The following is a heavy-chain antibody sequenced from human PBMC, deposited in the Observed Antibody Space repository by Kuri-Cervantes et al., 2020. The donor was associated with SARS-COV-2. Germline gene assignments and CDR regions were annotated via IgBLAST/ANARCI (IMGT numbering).Heavy chain of an antibody. CDR2: IDWDDDK. Sequence: TLSLTCTVSSGSISSSSYYWGWIRQPPGKALEWLALIDWDDDKYYSTSLKTRLTISKDTSKNQVVLTVTNMDPVDTATYYCARVPYDSSGYNWFDPWGQGTRVTVSS. V-gene: IGHV2-70*01. J-gene: IGHJ5*02. CDR3: ARVPYDSSGYNWFDP. D-gene: IGHD3-22*01. CDR1: SGSISSSSYY.